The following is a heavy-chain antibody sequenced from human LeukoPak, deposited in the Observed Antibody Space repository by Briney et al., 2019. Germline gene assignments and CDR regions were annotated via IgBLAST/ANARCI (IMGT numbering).Heavy chain of an antibody. CDR3: VRQGHSYDY. D-gene: IGHD5-18*01. CDR2: INPKNGGT. CDR1: GYTFTGYY. V-gene: IGHV1-2*02. Sequence: ASVKVSCKASGYTFTGYYMHWVRQAPGQGLKWMGWINPKNGGTNYAQQFQTRVTMTRDTSISTGYMELGRLNSDDTALYYCVRQGHSYDYWGQGTLVTVSS. J-gene: IGHJ4*02.